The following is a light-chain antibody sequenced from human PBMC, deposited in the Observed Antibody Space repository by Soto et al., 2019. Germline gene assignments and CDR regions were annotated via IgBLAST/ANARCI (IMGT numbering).Light chain of an antibody. Sequence: DIQMTQSPSSVSASVGDRVTIACLASQDISRWLAWYQQKPGKAPNXXIYAASTLQSGVPSRFSGSGSGTDLTLTIGSLQPEDFETDFCQQAKSFPWTFGQGTKVDIK. J-gene: IGKJ1*01. CDR3: QQAKSFPWT. CDR2: AAS. CDR1: QDISRW. V-gene: IGKV1-12*01.